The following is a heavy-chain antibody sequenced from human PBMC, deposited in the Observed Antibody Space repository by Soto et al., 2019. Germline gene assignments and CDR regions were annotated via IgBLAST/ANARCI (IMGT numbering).Heavy chain of an antibody. V-gene: IGHV3-30*18. CDR1: GFTFSSYG. Sequence: GGSLRLSCAASGFTFSSYGMHWVRQAPGKGLEWVAVISYDGSNKYYADSVKGRFTISRDNSKNTLYLQMNSLRAEDTAVCYCAKATQGIAVADAFDIWGQGTMVTVSS. CDR2: ISYDGSNK. CDR3: AKATQGIAVADAFDI. D-gene: IGHD6-19*01. J-gene: IGHJ3*02.